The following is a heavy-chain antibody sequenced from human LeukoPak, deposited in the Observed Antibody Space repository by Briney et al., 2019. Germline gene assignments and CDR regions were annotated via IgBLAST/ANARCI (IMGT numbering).Heavy chain of an antibody. D-gene: IGHD6-19*01. CDR3: AGVGDSGWSFYYYYYMDV. Sequence: ASVKVSCKASGYTFTSYDINWVRQATGQGLEWMGWMNPNSGNTGYAQKFQGRVTMTRNTSISTAYMELSSLRSEDTAVYYCAGVGDSGWSFYYYYYMDVWGKGTTVAISS. V-gene: IGHV1-8*01. CDR2: MNPNSGNT. CDR1: GYTFTSYD. J-gene: IGHJ6*03.